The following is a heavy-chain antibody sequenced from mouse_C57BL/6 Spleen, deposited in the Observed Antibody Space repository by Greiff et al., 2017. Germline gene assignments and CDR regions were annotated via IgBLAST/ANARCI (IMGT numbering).Heavy chain of an antibody. CDR1: GYTFTSYW. CDR2: IHPNSGST. Sequence: QVQLQQPGAELVKPGASVTLSCKASGYTFTSYWMHWVKQRPGQGLEWIGMIHPNSGSTNYNEKFKSKATLTVDKSSSTAYMQLSSLTSEDSAVYYCAREVTTVVEDYYAMDYWGQGTSVTVSS. CDR3: AREVTTVVEDYYAMDY. D-gene: IGHD1-1*01. V-gene: IGHV1-64*01. J-gene: IGHJ4*01.